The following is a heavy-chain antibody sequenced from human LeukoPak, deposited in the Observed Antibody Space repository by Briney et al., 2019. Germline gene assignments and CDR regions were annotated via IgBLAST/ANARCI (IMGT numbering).Heavy chain of an antibody. CDR3: AREIGAGWISYYFDY. D-gene: IGHD3-9*01. V-gene: IGHV1-69*13. CDR2: IIPIFGTA. CDR1: GGTFSSYA. J-gene: IGHJ4*02. Sequence: GASVKVSCKASGGTFSSYAISWVRQAPGQGLEWMGGIIPIFGTANYAQKFQGRVTITADESTSTAYMELSSLRSEDTAVYYCAREIGAGWISYYFDYWGQGTLVTVSS.